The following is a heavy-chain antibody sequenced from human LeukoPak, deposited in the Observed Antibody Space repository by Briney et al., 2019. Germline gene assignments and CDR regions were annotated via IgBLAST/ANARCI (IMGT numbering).Heavy chain of an antibody. D-gene: IGHD5-12*01. CDR2: ISGSGGST. CDR3: AKAVATQLGY. CDR1: GFTFSNAW. V-gene: IGHV3-23*01. J-gene: IGHJ4*02. Sequence: GGSLRLSCAASGFTFSNAWMSWVRQAPGKGLEWVSAISGSGGSTYYADSVKGRFTISRDNSKNTLYLQMNSLRAEDTAVYYCAKAVATQLGYWGQGTLVTVSS.